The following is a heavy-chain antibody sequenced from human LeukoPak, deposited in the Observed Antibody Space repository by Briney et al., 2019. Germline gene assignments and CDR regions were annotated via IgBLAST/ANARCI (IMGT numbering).Heavy chain of an antibody. D-gene: IGHD3-10*01. Sequence: SVKVSCKASGGTFSSYAISWVRQAPGQGLEWMGGIIPIFGTANYAQKFQGRVTITADESTSPAYMELSSLRSEDTAVYYCARDYGSGSYGGAWGQGTLVTVSS. V-gene: IGHV1-69*13. CDR1: GGTFSSYA. CDR2: IIPIFGTA. CDR3: ARDYGSGSYGGA. J-gene: IGHJ4*02.